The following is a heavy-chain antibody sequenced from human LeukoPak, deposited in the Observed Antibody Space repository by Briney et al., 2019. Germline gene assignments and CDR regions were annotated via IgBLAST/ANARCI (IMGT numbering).Heavy chain of an antibody. V-gene: IGHV3-53*01. CDR1: GFTVSSNY. D-gene: IGHD2-2*02. CDR3: AKLYCSSTSCYRSYYYYGMDV. J-gene: IGHJ6*02. CDR2: IYSGGST. Sequence: PGGSLRLSCAASGFTVSSNYMSWVRQAPGKGLEWVSVIYSGGSTYYADSVKGRFTISRDNSKNTLYLQMNSLRAEDTAVYYCAKLYCSSTSCYRSYYYYGMDVWGQGTTVTVSS.